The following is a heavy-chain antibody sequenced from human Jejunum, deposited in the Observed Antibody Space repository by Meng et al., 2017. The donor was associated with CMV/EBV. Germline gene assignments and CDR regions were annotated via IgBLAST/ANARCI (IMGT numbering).Heavy chain of an antibody. V-gene: IGHV1-8*01. Sequence: VPCKASGYTFTTYDINWVRQATGQGLEWMGWMNPHSGNTGYAQKFQGRVTMTRDTSISTAYMELSSLTSGDTALYYCARTPFPGAYWGQGTLVTVSS. CDR1: GYTFTTYD. D-gene: IGHD7-27*01. CDR2: MNPHSGNT. J-gene: IGHJ4*02. CDR3: ARTPFPGAY.